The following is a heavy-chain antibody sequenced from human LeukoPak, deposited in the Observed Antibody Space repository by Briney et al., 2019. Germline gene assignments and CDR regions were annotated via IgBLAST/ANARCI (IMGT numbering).Heavy chain of an antibody. Sequence: GGSLRLSCAASGFTFSSYSMNWVRQAPGKGLEWVSSISSSSSYIYYADSVKGRFTISRDNAKNSLYLQMNSLRAEDTAVYYCARDNPASYSSVPKAGAFDIWGQGTMVTVSS. D-gene: IGHD6-19*01. J-gene: IGHJ3*02. CDR3: ARDNPASYSSVPKAGAFDI. CDR1: GFTFSSYS. CDR2: ISSSSSYI. V-gene: IGHV3-21*01.